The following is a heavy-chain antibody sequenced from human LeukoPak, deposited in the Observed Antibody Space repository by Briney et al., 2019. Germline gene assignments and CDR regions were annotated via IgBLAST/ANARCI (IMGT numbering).Heavy chain of an antibody. V-gene: IGHV1-46*01. D-gene: IGHD6-19*01. Sequence: ASAKVSCKASGYTFTSYYMHWVRQAPGQGLEWMGIINPSGGSTSYAQKFQGRVTMTRDMSTSTVYMELSSLRSEDTAVYYCARSSGWSKRIDYWGQGTLVTVSS. CDR3: ARSSGWSKRIDY. CDR1: GYTFTSYY. CDR2: INPSGGST. J-gene: IGHJ4*02.